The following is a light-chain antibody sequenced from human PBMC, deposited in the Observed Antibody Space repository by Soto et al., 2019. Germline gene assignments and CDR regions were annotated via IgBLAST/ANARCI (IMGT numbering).Light chain of an antibody. Sequence: IQMTQSPSTLSASVGDRVTITCRASQSVSSWLAWYQQKPGKAPKLLIYDASNLESGVPSTFGGSGSGTEFTLTISSLQPDDVATYFCQQYNSYGTFGQGTKVDIK. CDR1: QSVSSW. V-gene: IGKV1-5*01. CDR3: QQYNSYGT. J-gene: IGKJ1*01. CDR2: DAS.